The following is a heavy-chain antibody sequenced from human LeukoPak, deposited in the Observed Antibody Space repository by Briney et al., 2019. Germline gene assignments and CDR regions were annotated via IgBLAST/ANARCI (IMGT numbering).Heavy chain of an antibody. D-gene: IGHD6-19*01. CDR1: GYSFTSYW. CDR3: ASTKEQWLPSFDY. Sequence: GESLKISCKGSGYSFTSYWIGWVRQMPGKGLEWMGIIYPGDSDTRYSPSFQGQVTISADKSISTTYPQWSSLKASDTAMYYCASTKEQWLPSFDYWGQGTLVTVSS. CDR2: IYPGDSDT. V-gene: IGHV5-51*01. J-gene: IGHJ4*02.